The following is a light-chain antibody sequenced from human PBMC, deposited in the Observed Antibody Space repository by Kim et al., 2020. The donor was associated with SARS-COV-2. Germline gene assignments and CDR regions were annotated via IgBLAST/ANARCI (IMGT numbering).Light chain of an antibody. CDR2: AAS. Sequence: PSVGDRVTISCRASQTISIFLNVYQQKPGKAPKLLIYAASSLHDGGPSRFNGSGSGTDFTLTISSLQPEEFATYYCQESYNTPPSFGQGTKVDIK. V-gene: IGKV1-39*01. CDR3: QESYNTPPS. J-gene: IGKJ2*01. CDR1: QTISIF.